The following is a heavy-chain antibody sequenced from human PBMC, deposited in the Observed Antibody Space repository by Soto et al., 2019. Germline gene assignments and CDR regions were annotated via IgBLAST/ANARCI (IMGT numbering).Heavy chain of an antibody. Sequence: QVQLQQWGAGLLKPSETLSLTCAVYGGSFSGYYWSWIRQPPGKGVEWIGEINHSGSTNYNPSLKYRVTISVDTTKHQFSLKLSSVTAADTAVYYCARRVPGYSYGHIDYWGQGTLVTVSS. CDR3: ARRVPGYSYGHIDY. J-gene: IGHJ4*02. CDR1: GGSFSGYY. V-gene: IGHV4-34*01. CDR2: INHSGST. D-gene: IGHD5-18*01.